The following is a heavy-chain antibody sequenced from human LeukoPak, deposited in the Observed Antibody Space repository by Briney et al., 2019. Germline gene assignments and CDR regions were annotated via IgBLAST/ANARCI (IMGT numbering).Heavy chain of an antibody. Sequence: GGSLRLSCAASGFTFSGSAMHWVRQASGKGLEWVGRIRSRPNNYATAYAASVKGMFTIARDDSKNTAYLQINSLKTEDTAVYYCTSSYMKGDDYWGQGTLVTVSS. CDR3: TSSYMKGDDY. CDR2: IRSRPNNYAT. CDR1: GFTFSGSA. D-gene: IGHD2-21*01. J-gene: IGHJ4*02. V-gene: IGHV3-73*01.